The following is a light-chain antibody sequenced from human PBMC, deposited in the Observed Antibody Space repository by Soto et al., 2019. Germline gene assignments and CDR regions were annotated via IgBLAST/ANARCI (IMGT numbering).Light chain of an antibody. V-gene: IGKV1-39*01. Sequence: DIQITKSPSSLSASVGDRVTITFRSSQSISSYLSWYQQKPGTAPNLLIYGASTLQSGVPSRFSGSGSGTDFTLTISSLQAEDFATYYCEQSDSTPRTFGQVTKVDIK. J-gene: IGKJ1*01. CDR2: GAS. CDR1: QSISSY. CDR3: EQSDSTPRT.